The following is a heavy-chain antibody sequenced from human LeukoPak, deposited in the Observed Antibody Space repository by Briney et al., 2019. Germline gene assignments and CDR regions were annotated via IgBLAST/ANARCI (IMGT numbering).Heavy chain of an antibody. Sequence: PSETLSLTCTVSGGPISGSRTWGWVRQPPEKGLEWIGNIHYDGRTASNPSLKSRVTISLDTSTNQFSLRVNSVTATDTALYYCARVVTAAGLDLWGQGILVSISS. V-gene: IGHV4-39*07. CDR2: IHYDGRT. D-gene: IGHD6-25*01. J-gene: IGHJ5*02. CDR3: ARVVTAAGLDL. CDR1: GGPISGSRT.